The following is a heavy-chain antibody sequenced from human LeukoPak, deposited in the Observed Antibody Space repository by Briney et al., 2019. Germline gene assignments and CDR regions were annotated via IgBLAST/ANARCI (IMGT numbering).Heavy chain of an antibody. V-gene: IGHV3-30*04. CDR3: ARDVGKDTVTTEVAY. CDR2: ISNDGRNK. J-gene: IGHJ4*02. Sequence: GGSLRLSCAASAFTFSNYAFQWARQAPGKGLEWVAVISNDGRNKNHADSVKGRFTISRDNSKNTLYLQMNSLRAEDTAVYYCARDVGKDTVTTEVAYWGQGTLVTVSS. D-gene: IGHD4-11*01. CDR1: AFTFSNYA.